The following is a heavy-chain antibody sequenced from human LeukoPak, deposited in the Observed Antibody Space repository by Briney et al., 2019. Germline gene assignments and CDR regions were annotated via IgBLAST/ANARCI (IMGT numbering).Heavy chain of an antibody. J-gene: IGHJ4*02. V-gene: IGHV3-64D*06. Sequence: LTGGSLRLSCAASGFTFSSYAMHWVRQAPGKGLEYVSAISSNGGSTYYADSVKGRFTISRDNSKNTLYLQMSSLRAEDTAVYYCVKCRRPLQWQDLDYWGQGTLVTVSS. D-gene: IGHD6-19*01. CDR3: VKCRRPLQWQDLDY. CDR1: GFTFSSYA. CDR2: ISSNGGST.